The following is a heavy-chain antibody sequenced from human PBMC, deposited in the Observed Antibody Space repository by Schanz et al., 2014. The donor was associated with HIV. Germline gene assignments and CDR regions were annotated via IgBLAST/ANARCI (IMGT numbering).Heavy chain of an antibody. CDR2: ISWNSGSI. V-gene: IGHV3-9*01. CDR3: ARDLVASAPYYYYGMDV. CDR1: GFIFNDFA. J-gene: IGHJ6*02. D-gene: IGHD6-25*01. Sequence: VQLVESGGGVVQPGGSLRLSCAASGFIFNDFAMHWVRQAPGKGLEWVSTISWNSGSIAYADSVKGRFTISRDNAKNTLYLQMKSLRPEDTAVYYCARDLVASAPYYYYGMDVWGQGTTVTVSS.